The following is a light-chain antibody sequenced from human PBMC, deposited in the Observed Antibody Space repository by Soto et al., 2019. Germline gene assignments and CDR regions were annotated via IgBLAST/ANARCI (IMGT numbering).Light chain of an antibody. CDR2: AAS. V-gene: IGKV1-12*01. CDR3: QQAYSFPLT. Sequence: DIQMTQSPSSVSASLGDRVTITCRASQNIGSRVAWYQHKPGKAPKLLIYAASSLQTGVPSRFSGSGFGTEFTLTISSLQSEDFATFYCQQAYSFPLTFGGGNRVEI. CDR1: QNIGSR. J-gene: IGKJ4*01.